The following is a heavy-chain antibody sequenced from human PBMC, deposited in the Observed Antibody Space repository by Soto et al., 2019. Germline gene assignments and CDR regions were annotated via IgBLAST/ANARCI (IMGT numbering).Heavy chain of an antibody. CDR1: GGSFSGYY. J-gene: IGHJ3*02. V-gene: IGHV4-34*01. D-gene: IGHD6-13*01. Sequence: SETLSLTCAVYGGSFSGYYWSWIRQPPGKGLEWIGEINHSGSTNYNPSLKSRVTISVDTSKNQFSLKLSSVTAADTAVYYCARAPSRYSSSWYGTADAFDIWGQGTMVTVSS. CDR3: ARAPSRYSSSWYGTADAFDI. CDR2: INHSGST.